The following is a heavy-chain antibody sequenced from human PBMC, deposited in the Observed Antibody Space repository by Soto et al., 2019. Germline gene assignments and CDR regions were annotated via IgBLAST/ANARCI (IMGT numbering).Heavy chain of an antibody. D-gene: IGHD4-17*01. Sequence: PGESLKISCKGSGYSFTSYWIGWVRQMPGKGLEWIGIIYPGDSDTRYSPSFQGQVTISADKSISTAYLQWSSLKASDTAMYYCARNRGGDYVANAFDIWGQGTMVTVSS. CDR3: ARNRGGDYVANAFDI. V-gene: IGHV5-51*01. CDR2: IYPGDSDT. CDR1: GYSFTSYW. J-gene: IGHJ3*02.